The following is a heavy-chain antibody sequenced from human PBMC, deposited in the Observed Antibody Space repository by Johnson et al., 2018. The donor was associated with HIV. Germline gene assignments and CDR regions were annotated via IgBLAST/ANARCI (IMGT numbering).Heavy chain of an antibody. Sequence: VQLVESGGGLVQPGGSLRLSCAASGFTFDDYAMHWVRQAPGKGLEWVSSISWNSGGTTYYADSVKGRFIISRDSSKNTLYLQMDRLRAEDTAQYYCARSVGYYDSSGYYYVDAFDNWGQGTMVTVSS. CDR3: ARSVGYYDSSGYYYVDAFDN. D-gene: IGHD3-22*01. J-gene: IGHJ3*02. CDR2: ISWNSGGTT. V-gene: IGHV3-9*01. CDR1: GFTFDDYA.